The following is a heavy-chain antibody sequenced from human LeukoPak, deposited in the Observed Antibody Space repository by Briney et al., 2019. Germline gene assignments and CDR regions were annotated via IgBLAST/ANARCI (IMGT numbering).Heavy chain of an antibody. D-gene: IGHD6-13*01. CDR1: GFTFSSYTYA. CDR3: ARGDSSSWYRVTVYYGMDV. Sequence: PGGSLRLSCAASGFTFSSYTYAMSWVRQAPGKGLEWVSSISSSSSYIYYADSVKGRFTISRDNAKNSLYLQMNSLRAEDTAVYYCARGDSSSWYRVTVYYGMDVWGQGTTVTVSS. J-gene: IGHJ6*02. CDR2: ISSSSSYI. V-gene: IGHV3-21*01.